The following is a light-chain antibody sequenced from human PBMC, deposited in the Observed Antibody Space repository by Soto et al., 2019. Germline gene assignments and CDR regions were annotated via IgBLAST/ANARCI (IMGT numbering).Light chain of an antibody. J-gene: IGKJ1*01. CDR3: QQSYNTPET. Sequence: DIQMTQSPSSLSASVGDRVTITCRASQSISSFLNWYQQKPGKAPRLLIYAASSLQSGVPSRFSASRSGTDFTLTISSLQPEDFATYYCQQSYNTPETFGQGTKVEIK. CDR2: AAS. CDR1: QSISSF. V-gene: IGKV1-39*01.